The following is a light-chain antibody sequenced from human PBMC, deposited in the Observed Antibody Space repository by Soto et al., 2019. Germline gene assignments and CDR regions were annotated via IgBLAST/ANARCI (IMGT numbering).Light chain of an antibody. CDR3: TSYTSRSAYV. J-gene: IGLJ1*01. CDR1: SSDVGSYNR. V-gene: IGLV2-18*02. Sequence: QSALTQPPSVSGSPGQSVTISCTGTSSDVGSYNRVSWYQQSPGTAPKLMIYEVTNRPSGVPDRFSGSKSGNTASLTISGLQAEDEADYYCTSYTSRSAYVFGTGTKVTVL. CDR2: EVT.